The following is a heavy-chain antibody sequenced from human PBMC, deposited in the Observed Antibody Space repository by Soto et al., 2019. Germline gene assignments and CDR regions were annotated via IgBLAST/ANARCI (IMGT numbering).Heavy chain of an antibody. CDR1: GFNFNSYT. CDR2: ISSSGYI. CDR3: ARDCSGGSCYPGMDV. D-gene: IGHD2-15*01. V-gene: IGHV3-21*01. Sequence: GGSLSLYCAASGFNFNSYTINWVRQAPGTRLEWLSSISSSGYIFSTDSVRGRFTISRDNAKNSVYLQINSLRAEDTAVYFCARDCSGGSCYPGMDVWVQGNTVTVSS. J-gene: IGHJ6*02.